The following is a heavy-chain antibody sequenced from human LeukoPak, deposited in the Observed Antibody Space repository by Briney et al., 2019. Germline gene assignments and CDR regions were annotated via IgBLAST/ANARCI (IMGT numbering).Heavy chain of an antibody. CDR1: GGSISSSSYY. CDR3: ADTMGSGGSPHFDF. Sequence: SETLSLTCTVSGGSISSSSYYWGWIRQTPGKGLEWLANIFYSGNTYYNPSLQSRVTISVDTSTNRFSLKLSSVTAADTVVYCYADTMGSGGSPHFDFWGQGTLVTVSS. D-gene: IGHD2-15*01. CDR2: IFYSGNT. J-gene: IGHJ4*02. V-gene: IGHV4-39*01.